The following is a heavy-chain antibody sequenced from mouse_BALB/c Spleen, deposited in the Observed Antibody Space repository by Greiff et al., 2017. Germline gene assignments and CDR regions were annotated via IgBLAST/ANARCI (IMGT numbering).Heavy chain of an antibody. D-gene: IGHD2-2*01. CDR3: ARSTMVTTLFDV. Sequence: EVQGVESGGGLVQPGGSRKLSCAASGFTFSDYGMAWVRQAPGKGPEWVAFISNLAYSIYYADTVTGRFTISRENAKNTLYLEMSSLRSEDTAMYYCARSTMVTTLFDVWGAGTTVTVSS. CDR2: ISNLAYSI. J-gene: IGHJ1*01. CDR1: GFTFSDYG. V-gene: IGHV5-15*02.